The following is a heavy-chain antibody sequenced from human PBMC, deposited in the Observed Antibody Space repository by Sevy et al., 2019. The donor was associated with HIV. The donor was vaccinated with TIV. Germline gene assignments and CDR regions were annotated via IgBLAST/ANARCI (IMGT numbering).Heavy chain of an antibody. CDR1: GFTFSDYR. J-gene: IGHJ4*02. Sequence: GGSLRLSCAASGFTFSDYRMHWVRQAPDKGLEWVAVISYDGRNNKYNADSVKGRFTISRDNSKNTVYLQMNSLRAEDTAIYYCARDRGEILSSAFDYWGQGTLVTVSS. CDR2: ISYDGRNNK. D-gene: IGHD3-16*01. V-gene: IGHV3-30*04. CDR3: ARDRGEILSSAFDY.